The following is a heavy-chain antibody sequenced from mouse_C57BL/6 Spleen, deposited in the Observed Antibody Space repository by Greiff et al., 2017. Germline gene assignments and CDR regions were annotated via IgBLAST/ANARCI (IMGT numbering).Heavy chain of an antibody. CDR1: GYTFTSYG. V-gene: IGHV1-81*01. J-gene: IGHJ2*01. D-gene: IGHD1-1*01. Sequence: VQLQQSGAELARPGASVKLSCKASGYTFTSYGISWVKQRTGQGLEWIGEIYPRSGNTYYNEKFKGKATLTADKSSSTAYMELRSLTSEDSAVYFCARDYYGSSLYYFDYGGQGTTLTVSS. CDR2: IYPRSGNT. CDR3: ARDYYGSSLYYFDY.